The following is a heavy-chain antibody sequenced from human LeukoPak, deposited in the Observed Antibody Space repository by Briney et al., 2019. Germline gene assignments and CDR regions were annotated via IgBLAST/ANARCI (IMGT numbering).Heavy chain of an antibody. J-gene: IGHJ6*03. CDR2: IYYSGST. CDR3: ARVRYSYGYLEGYYYYMDV. Sequence: PSETLSLTCTVSGGSISSSSYYWGWIRQPPGKGLEWIGSIYYSGSTYYNPSLKSRVTISVDTSKNQFSLKLSSVTAADTAVYYCARVRYSYGYLEGYYYYMDVWGKGTTATVSS. V-gene: IGHV4-39*07. CDR1: GGSISSSSYY. D-gene: IGHD5-18*01.